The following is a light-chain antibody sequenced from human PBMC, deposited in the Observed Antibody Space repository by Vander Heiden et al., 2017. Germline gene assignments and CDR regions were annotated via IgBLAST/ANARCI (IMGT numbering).Light chain of an antibody. CDR3: QQFDYLPT. Sequence: QVTQCPSSLSASVGDRVTITCQASHDINKCLNWYHQKPGKAPKLLIYDVSHLESGVPSRFSGSGSGGDFTLTISGLQPGDIGTYYCQQFDYLPTFGPGTKVEI. CDR1: HDINKC. V-gene: IGKV1-33*01. CDR2: DVS. J-gene: IGKJ1*01.